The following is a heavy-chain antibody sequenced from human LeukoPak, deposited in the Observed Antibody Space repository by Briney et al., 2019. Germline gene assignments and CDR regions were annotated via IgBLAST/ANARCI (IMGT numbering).Heavy chain of an antibody. Sequence: PGGSLRLSCAASGFSFSTFGMHWVRQAPGKGLEWVAFIGHDGSKIYYADSVQGRFTISRDNSKNTLYLEMNSLSGEDTALYYCAKDHATWGNRYFDHWGQGTLGTVSS. CDR2: IGHDGSKI. D-gene: IGHD3-16*01. CDR1: GFSFSTFG. V-gene: IGHV3-30*02. J-gene: IGHJ4*02. CDR3: AKDHATWGNRYFDH.